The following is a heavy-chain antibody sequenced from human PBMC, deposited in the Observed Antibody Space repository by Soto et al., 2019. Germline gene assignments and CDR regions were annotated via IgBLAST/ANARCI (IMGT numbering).Heavy chain of an antibody. CDR1: GFTFSSYA. CDR3: AKSADNNYDFWSGDFYHFDY. J-gene: IGHJ4*02. Sequence: EVQLLESGGGLVQPGGSLRLSCAASGFTFSSYAMSGVRHAPGKGLAWVSAMSGSGGSTSSADSVKGRFTFSRDKSKNKVYQQMNSLRAQGTAVYYCAKSADNNYDFWSGDFYHFDYWGQGPLVNVSS. D-gene: IGHD3-3*01. CDR2: MSGSGGST. V-gene: IGHV3-23*01.